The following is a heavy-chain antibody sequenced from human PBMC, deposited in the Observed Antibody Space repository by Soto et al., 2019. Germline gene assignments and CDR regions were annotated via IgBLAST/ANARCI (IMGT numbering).Heavy chain of an antibody. Sequence: SETLSLTCTVYGGSISSNNWWSWVRQPPGKGLEWIGEISHSGSTNYNPSLKSRVTISLDKSNNHFSLRLTSVTAADTAVYYCARSPTSSWYGGGAFDIWGQGTMVTVSS. D-gene: IGHD6-13*01. J-gene: IGHJ3*02. V-gene: IGHV4-4*02. CDR3: ARSPTSSWYGGGAFDI. CDR1: GGSISSNNW. CDR2: ISHSGST.